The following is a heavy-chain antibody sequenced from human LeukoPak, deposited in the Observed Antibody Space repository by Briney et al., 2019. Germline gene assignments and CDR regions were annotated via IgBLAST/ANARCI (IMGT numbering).Heavy chain of an antibody. D-gene: IGHD3-10*01. J-gene: IGHJ4*02. CDR2: TSSDLNVK. CDR1: GFTFRNYV. V-gene: IGHV3-30-3*01. CDR3: AREGYYGSGSPPSLYFDY. Sequence: GGSLRLSCAASGFTFRNYVIHWVRQAPGKGLEWVAVTSSDLNVKLYADSVKGRFTISRDNSRSTLYLQMNSLRPEDTAIYYCAREGYYGSGSPPSLYFDYWGQGTVVTVSS.